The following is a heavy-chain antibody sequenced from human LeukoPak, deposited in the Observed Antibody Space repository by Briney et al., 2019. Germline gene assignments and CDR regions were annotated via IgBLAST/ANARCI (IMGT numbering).Heavy chain of an antibody. CDR1: GDSINSNNYN. CDR2: IYDSGST. CDR3: VRGGQGDGHSADEAFDI. D-gene: IGHD5-18*01. V-gene: IGHV4-39*07. J-gene: IGHJ3*02. Sequence: PSETLSLTCTVSGDSINSNNYNWGWIRQPPGKGLEWIGSIYDSGSTNYNPSLKSRVTISVDKSKNQFSLQLSSVTPEDTAVYYCVRGGQGDGHSADEAFDIWSQGTMVTVS.